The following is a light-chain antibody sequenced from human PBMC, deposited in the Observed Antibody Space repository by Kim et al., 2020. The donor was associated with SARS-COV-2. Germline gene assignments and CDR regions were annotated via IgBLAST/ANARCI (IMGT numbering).Light chain of an antibody. CDR3: LSYTSSNTWV. V-gene: IGLV2-14*03. CDR2: DVT. CDR1: NSDIGGSDF. J-gene: IGLJ2*01. Sequence: QSALTQPASVSGSPGQSITISCTGTNSDIGGSDFVSWYQQHPGRAPKLVLYDVTHRPSGVSNRFSGSKSDYTASLTISGLQGEDEADYYCLSYTSSNTWVFGAGTKLTVL.